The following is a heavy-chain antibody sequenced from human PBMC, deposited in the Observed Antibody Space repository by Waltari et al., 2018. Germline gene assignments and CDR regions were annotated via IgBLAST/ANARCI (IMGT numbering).Heavy chain of an antibody. CDR3: ARETYYYDSSAPYYFDY. Sequence: QVQLQESGPGLVKPSETLSLSCTVSGGPIGSYYWSWIRQPAGKGLEWIGRIYTSGSTNYKPSLKSRVTMSVDTSKNQFSLKLSSVTAADTAVYYCARETYYYDSSAPYYFDYWGQGTLVTVSS. D-gene: IGHD3-22*01. V-gene: IGHV4-4*07. CDR2: IYTSGST. CDR1: GGPIGSYY. J-gene: IGHJ4*02.